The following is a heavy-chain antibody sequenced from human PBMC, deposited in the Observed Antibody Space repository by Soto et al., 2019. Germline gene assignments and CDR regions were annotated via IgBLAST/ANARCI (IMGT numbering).Heavy chain of an antibody. CDR1: GGSISSSSYY. Sequence: PSATLSLTCTVSGGSISSSSYYWGWIRQPPGKGLEWIGSIYYSGSTYYNPSLKSRVTISVDTSKNQFSLKLSSVTAADTAVYYCARLPIAARREVDWGQGTLVTVSS. CDR2: IYYSGST. V-gene: IGHV4-39*01. D-gene: IGHD6-6*01. J-gene: IGHJ4*02. CDR3: ARLPIAARREVD.